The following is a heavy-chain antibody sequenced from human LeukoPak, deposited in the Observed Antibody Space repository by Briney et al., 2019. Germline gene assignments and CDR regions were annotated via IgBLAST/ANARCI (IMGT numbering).Heavy chain of an antibody. CDR1: GFXVSSNY. V-gene: IGHV3-53*01. Sequence: GGSLRLSCAASGFXVSSNYMTWVRQAPGKGLEWVSIIYSGGSTYCADSVKGRFTISRDNSKNTLYLQMNSLRAEDTAVYYCARGERWTYLDYWGQGTLVTVSS. CDR3: ARGERWTYLDY. CDR2: IYSGGST. D-gene: IGHD2-15*01. J-gene: IGHJ4*02.